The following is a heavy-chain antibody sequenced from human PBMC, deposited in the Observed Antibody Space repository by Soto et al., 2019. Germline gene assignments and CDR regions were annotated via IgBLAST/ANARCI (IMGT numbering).Heavy chain of an antibody. D-gene: IGHD2-2*01. CDR1: GFTFSSYA. V-gene: IGHV3-30-3*01. CDR3: ARASSSRRRYYFDY. Sequence: GGSLRLSCAASGFTFSSYAMHWVRQAPGKGLEWVTGISYDGSNKFYADSVKGRFTISRDNSKNTLSLQMNSPRADDTAVYYCARASSSRRRYYFDYWGEGTLVTVSS. CDR2: ISYDGSNK. J-gene: IGHJ4*02.